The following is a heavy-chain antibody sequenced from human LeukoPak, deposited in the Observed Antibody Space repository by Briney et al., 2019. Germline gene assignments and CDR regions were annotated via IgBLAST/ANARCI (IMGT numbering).Heavy chain of an antibody. V-gene: IGHV4-59*08. CDR2: IYYSGST. CDR3: ATLLSSSWSFDY. CDR1: GGSISSYY. Sequence: PSETLSLTCTVSGGSISSYYWSWIRQPPGKGLEWIGYIYYSGSTNYNPSLKSRVTISVDTSKNQFSVKLSSVTAADTAVYYCATLLSSSWSFDYWGQGTLVTVSS. J-gene: IGHJ4*02. D-gene: IGHD6-13*01.